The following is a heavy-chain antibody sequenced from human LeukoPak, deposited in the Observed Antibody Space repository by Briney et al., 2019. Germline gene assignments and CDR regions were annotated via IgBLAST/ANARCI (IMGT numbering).Heavy chain of an antibody. Sequence: GGSLRLSCAASGFKFDDHAMHWVRQAPGKGLEWVSGIHWKSGIIGYADSVKGRFIISRDNAKNSLYLQMNSLRVEDTAFYYCAKEDCSGGTCYSDFDFWGQGTLVTVSS. CDR1: GFKFDDHA. J-gene: IGHJ4*02. CDR2: IHWKSGII. CDR3: AKEDCSGGTCYSDFDF. V-gene: IGHV3-9*01. D-gene: IGHD2-15*01.